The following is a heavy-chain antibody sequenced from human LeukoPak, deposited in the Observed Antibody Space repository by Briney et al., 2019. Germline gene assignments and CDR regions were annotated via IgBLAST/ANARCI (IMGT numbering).Heavy chain of an antibody. V-gene: IGHV4-4*02. CDR2: IYHSGST. CDR3: ARDGYYDSSGYYYGYFDY. J-gene: IGHJ4*02. D-gene: IGHD3-22*01. CDR1: GGSISSSNW. Sequence: SETLSLTCAVSGGSISSSNWWSWVRQPPGKGLEWIGEIYHSGSTNYNPSLKSRVTISVDKSKNQFSLKLSSVTAADTAVYYCARDGYYDSSGYYYGYFDYWGQGTLVTVSP.